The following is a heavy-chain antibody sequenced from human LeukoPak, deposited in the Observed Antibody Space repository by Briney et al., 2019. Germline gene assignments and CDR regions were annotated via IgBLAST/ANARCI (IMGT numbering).Heavy chain of an antibody. V-gene: IGHV4-4*07. J-gene: IGHJ5*02. CDR1: GGSISTQS. D-gene: IGHD3-3*01. CDR3: ARGSTGDFWSGSPNWFDP. CDR2: IYTSGST. Sequence: KPSETLSLTCTISGGSISTQSWSWIRQPAGKGLEWIGRIYTSGSTNYNPSLKSRVTISVDTSKNQFSLKLSSVTAADTAVYYCARGSTGDFWSGSPNWFDPWGQGTLVTVSS.